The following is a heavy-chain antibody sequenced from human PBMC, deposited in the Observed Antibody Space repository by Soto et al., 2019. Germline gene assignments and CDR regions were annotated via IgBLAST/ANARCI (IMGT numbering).Heavy chain of an antibody. J-gene: IGHJ5*02. CDR2: RNPISEISKT. CDR1: GYTFASHD. V-gene: IGHV1-8*01. D-gene: IGHD3-16*01. Sequence: QEQLVQSGAEVREPGASVKVSCKASGYTFASHDITWVRQTAGQGLEYMGWRNPISEISKTTYLSNFRGIVSMARDTSIETVYLELRGPRTDDMAVHFCARGATAYYYFWNKPRGDRLDRRGQRTRVTVSS. CDR3: ARGATAYYYFWNKPRGDRLDR.